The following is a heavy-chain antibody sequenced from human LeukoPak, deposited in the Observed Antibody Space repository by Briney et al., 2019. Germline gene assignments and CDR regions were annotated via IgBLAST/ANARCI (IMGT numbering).Heavy chain of an antibody. D-gene: IGHD1-26*01. Sequence: GGSVSLLCVACGLLHRSSCMPGVRQAPARGRQDVASINQDEIHYVDAVRGRFTISRDNAKNSLYLQMNSLRAEDTAVYYCARATRSEWAVGYMDVWGKGTTVTVSS. CDR1: GLLHRSSC. V-gene: IGHV3-7*01. J-gene: IGHJ6*03. CDR2: INQDEI. CDR3: ARATRSEWAVGYMDV.